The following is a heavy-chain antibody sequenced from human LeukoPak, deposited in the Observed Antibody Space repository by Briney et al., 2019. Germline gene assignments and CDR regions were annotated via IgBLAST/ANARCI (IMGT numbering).Heavy chain of an antibody. D-gene: IGHD3-10*01. CDR2: IYYSGIT. CDR3: ARGYGSGNPATFDY. V-gene: IGHV4-39*07. CDR1: GGSISSNSYY. Sequence: SETLSLTCTVSGGSISSNSYYWGWIRQPPGKGLEWIGNIYYSGITYYNPSLKSRVTISVDTSKNQFSLKLSSVTAADTAVYYCARGYGSGNPATFDYWGQGTLVTVSS. J-gene: IGHJ4*02.